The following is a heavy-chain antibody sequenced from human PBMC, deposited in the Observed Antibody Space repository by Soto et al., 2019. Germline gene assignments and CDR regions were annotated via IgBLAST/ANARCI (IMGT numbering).Heavy chain of an antibody. CDR2: MNPNSGNT. J-gene: IGHJ5*02. CDR1: GYTFTSYD. Sequence: QVQLVQSGAEVKKPGASVKVSCKASGYTFTSYDINWVRQATGQGLEWMGWMNPNSGNTDYAQKFQGRVTMTRNTSIRTAYMELSSLSSEDTAVYYCARERSAAGTGWFDPWGQGTLVTVSS. D-gene: IGHD6-13*01. V-gene: IGHV1-8*01. CDR3: ARERSAAGTGWFDP.